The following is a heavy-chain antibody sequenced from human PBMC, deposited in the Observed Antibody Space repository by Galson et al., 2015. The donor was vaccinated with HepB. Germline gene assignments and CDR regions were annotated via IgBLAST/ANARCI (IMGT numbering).Heavy chain of an antibody. V-gene: IGHV3-30-3*01. Sequence: SLRLSCAASGFTFSSYAMHWVRQAPGKGLEWVAVISYDGSNKYYADSVKGRFTISRDNSKNTLYLQMNSLRAEDTAVYYCARYYGGNTRRPYWYFDLWGRGTLVTVSS. CDR2: ISYDGSNK. J-gene: IGHJ2*01. D-gene: IGHD4-23*01. CDR1: GFTFSSYA. CDR3: ARYYGGNTRRPYWYFDL.